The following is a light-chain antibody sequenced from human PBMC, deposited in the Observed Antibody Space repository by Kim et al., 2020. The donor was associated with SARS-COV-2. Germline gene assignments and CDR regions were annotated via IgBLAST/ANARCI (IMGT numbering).Light chain of an antibody. CDR1: QIVLYSSNNKNY. CDR2: WAS. CDR3: QQYYSTPYS. V-gene: IGKV4-1*01. Sequence: RATSNCKYSQIVLYSSNNKNYLAWYQQKPGQPPKLLIYWASTRESGVPDGFSGSGSGTDFTLTISRLQAEDVAVYYCQQYYSTPYSCGQGTKLEI. J-gene: IGKJ2*03.